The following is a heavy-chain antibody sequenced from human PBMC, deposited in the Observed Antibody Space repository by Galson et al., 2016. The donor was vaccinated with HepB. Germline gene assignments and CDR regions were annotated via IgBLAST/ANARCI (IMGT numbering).Heavy chain of an antibody. CDR3: AGDMLGV. Sequence: SLRLSCAVSGFTFRSYSMNWVRQAPGKGLEWVSYISSSSSTVYYADSVKGRFTISRDNAKNSLYLQMKSLRDEDTAGYYCAGDMLGVWGQGTLVTVSS. J-gene: IGHJ4*02. CDR2: ISSSSSTV. V-gene: IGHV3-48*02. CDR1: GFTFRSYS. D-gene: IGHD3-10*02.